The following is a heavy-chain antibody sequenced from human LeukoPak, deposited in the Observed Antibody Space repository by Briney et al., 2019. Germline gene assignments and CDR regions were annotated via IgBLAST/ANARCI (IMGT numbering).Heavy chain of an antibody. Sequence: TGGFLRLSCAASGFTFSSYGMHWVRQAPGKGLEWVAFIRYDGSNKYYADSVKGRFTISRDNSKNTLYLQMNSLRAEDTAVYYCAKDSRITMVRGVIGHFDYWGQGTLVTVSS. CDR1: GFTFSSYG. V-gene: IGHV3-30*02. J-gene: IGHJ4*02. CDR3: AKDSRITMVRGVIGHFDY. CDR2: IRYDGSNK. D-gene: IGHD3-10*01.